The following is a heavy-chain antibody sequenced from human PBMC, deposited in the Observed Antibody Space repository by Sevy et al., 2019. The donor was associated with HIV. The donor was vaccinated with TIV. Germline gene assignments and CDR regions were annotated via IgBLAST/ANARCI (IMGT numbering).Heavy chain of an antibody. CDR1: GGSFSGYY. CDR3: ARGRRSYPSYYMAV. Sequence: SETLSLTCAVYGGSFSGYYWSWIRQPPGKGLEWIGEINHSGSTNYNPSLKSRVTISVDTSKNQFSLKLSSVTAADTAVYYCARGRRSYPSYYMAVWGKGTTVTVSS. J-gene: IGHJ6*03. V-gene: IGHV4-34*01. CDR2: INHSGST. D-gene: IGHD1-26*01.